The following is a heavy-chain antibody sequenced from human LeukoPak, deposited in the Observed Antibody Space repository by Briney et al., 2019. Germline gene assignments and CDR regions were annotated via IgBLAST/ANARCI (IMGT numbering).Heavy chain of an antibody. V-gene: IGHV1-18*01. CDR1: GYTFTSYG. CDR3: ARGRGYYDSSGYYYDGYFQH. CDR2: ISAYNGNT. Sequence: GASVKVSCKASGYTFTSYGISWVRQAPGQGLEGMGWISAYNGNTDYAQKLQGRVTMTTDTSTSTAYMELRSLRSDDTAVYYCARGRGYYDSSGYYYDGYFQHWGQGTLVTVSS. D-gene: IGHD3-22*01. J-gene: IGHJ1*01.